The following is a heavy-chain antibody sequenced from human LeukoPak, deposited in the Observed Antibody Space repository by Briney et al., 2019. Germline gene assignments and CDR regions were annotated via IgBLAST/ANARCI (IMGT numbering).Heavy chain of an antibody. CDR1: GGSISSSNW. CDR2: IYHSGST. Sequence: PSETLSLTCAVSGGSISSSNWWSWVRQPPGKGLEWIGEIYHSGSTNYNPSLKSRVTISVDTSKNQFSLKLSSVTAADTAVYYCARLGEVGATYYGDYYYYGMDVWGQGTTVTVSS. V-gene: IGHV4-4*02. J-gene: IGHJ6*02. CDR3: ARLGEVGATYYGDYYYYGMDV. D-gene: IGHD1-26*01.